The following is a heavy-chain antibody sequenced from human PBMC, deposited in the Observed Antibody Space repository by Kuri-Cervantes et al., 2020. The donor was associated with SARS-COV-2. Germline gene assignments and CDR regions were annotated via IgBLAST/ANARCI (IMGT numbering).Heavy chain of an antibody. Sequence: GESLKISCAASGFTFSSYSMNWVRQAPGKGLVWVSRINSDGSSTSYADSVKGRFTISRDNAKNTLYLQMNSLRAEDTAVYYCAKDDTGDYGPTYFDYWGQGTLVTVSS. CDR2: INSDGSST. CDR1: GFTFSSYS. D-gene: IGHD4-17*01. J-gene: IGHJ4*02. V-gene: IGHV3-74*01. CDR3: AKDDTGDYGPTYFDY.